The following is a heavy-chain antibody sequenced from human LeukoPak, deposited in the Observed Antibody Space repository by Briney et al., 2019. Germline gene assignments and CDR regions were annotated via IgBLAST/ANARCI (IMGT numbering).Heavy chain of an antibody. D-gene: IGHD2-2*01. Sequence: SETLSLTCTVSGGSISSSSYYWGWTRQPPGKGLEWIGSIYYSGSTYYNPSLKSRVTISVDTSKNQFSLKLSSVTAADTAVYYCARVGDCSSTSCYFGWFDPWGQGTLVTVSS. CDR3: ARVGDCSSTSCYFGWFDP. CDR1: GGSISSSSYY. V-gene: IGHV4-39*07. J-gene: IGHJ5*02. CDR2: IYYSGST.